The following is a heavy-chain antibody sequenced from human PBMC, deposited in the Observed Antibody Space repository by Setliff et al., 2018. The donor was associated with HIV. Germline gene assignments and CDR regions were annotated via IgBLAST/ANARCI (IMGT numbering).Heavy chain of an antibody. J-gene: IGHJ6*02. D-gene: IGHD3-22*01. CDR2: ISAYNGNT. V-gene: IGHV1-18*01. CDR3: ARGHVNYDSSGYSYYGMDV. Sequence: GASVKVSCKASGYTFSSYGISWVRQAPGQGVEWMGWISAYNGNTNYAQKLQGRVTMTTDTSTSTAYMELRSLRSDDTAVYYCARGHVNYDSSGYSYYGMDVWGQGTTVTVSS. CDR1: GYTFSSYG.